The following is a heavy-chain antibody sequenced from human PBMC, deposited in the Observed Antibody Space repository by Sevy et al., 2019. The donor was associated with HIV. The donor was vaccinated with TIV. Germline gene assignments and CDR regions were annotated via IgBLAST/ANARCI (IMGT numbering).Heavy chain of an antibody. CDR3: TNRGIVIITGFDY. CDR1: GFIFSNYG. V-gene: IGHV3-23*01. J-gene: IGHJ4*02. CDR2: ISGSGGYT. Sequence: GGSLRLSCAASGFIFSNYGMRWVRQAPGKGLEWVSTISGSGGYTYYSDSVKGRFSISRDNSKNTVYLQMNSLRAEDTAVYYCTNRGIVIITGFDYWGQGTLVTVSS. D-gene: IGHD1-20*01.